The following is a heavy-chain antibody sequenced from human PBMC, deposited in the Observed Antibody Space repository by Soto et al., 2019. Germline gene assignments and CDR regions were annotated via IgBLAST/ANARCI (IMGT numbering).Heavy chain of an antibody. CDR1: GGSFSGYY. Sequence: QVQLQQWGAGLLKPSETLSLTCAVYGGSFSGYYWSWIRQPPGKGLEWIGEINHSGSTNYNPSLKSRLTISVDTSKNQFSLKLSSVTAADTAVYYCARVMGGNPYWYFDLWGRGTLVTVSS. D-gene: IGHD1-26*01. CDR2: INHSGST. CDR3: ARVMGGNPYWYFDL. J-gene: IGHJ2*01. V-gene: IGHV4-34*01.